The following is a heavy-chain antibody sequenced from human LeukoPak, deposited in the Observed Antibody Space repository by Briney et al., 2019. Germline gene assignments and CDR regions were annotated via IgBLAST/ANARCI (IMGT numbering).Heavy chain of an antibody. D-gene: IGHD6-19*01. CDR1: GYSISSGYY. CDR2: IYHSGST. Sequence: SETLSLTCTVSGYSISSGYYWGWIRQPPGKGLEWIGSIYHSGSTYYNPSLKSRVTISVDTSKNQFSLKLSSVTAADTAVYYCARENSIAVAGDVDYWGQGTLVTVSS. CDR3: ARENSIAVAGDVDY. V-gene: IGHV4-38-2*02. J-gene: IGHJ4*02.